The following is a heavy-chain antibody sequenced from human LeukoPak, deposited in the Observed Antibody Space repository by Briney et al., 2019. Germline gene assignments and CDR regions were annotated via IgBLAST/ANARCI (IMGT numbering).Heavy chain of an antibody. Sequence: GGSLRLSCAASGFTFSSYWMSWVRQAPGKGLEWVANIKQDGSEKYYVDSVKGRFTISRDNARNFLYLQMNSLRLEDTAMYYCTKDRYCPSTNCPVDYWGQGTLVTVSS. CDR1: GFTFSSYW. CDR3: TKDRYCPSTNCPVDY. V-gene: IGHV3-7*03. CDR2: IKQDGSEK. J-gene: IGHJ4*02. D-gene: IGHD2-2*01.